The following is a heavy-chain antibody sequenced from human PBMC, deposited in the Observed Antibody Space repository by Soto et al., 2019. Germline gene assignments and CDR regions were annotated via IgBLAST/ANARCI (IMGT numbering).Heavy chain of an antibody. CDR1: GGSIRSGYYY. CDR2: IYYSGST. J-gene: IGHJ3*02. Sequence: PSETLSLTCTVSGGSIRSGYYYWSWIRQPPGKGLEWIGYIYYSGSTYYNPSLKSRVTISVDTSKNQFSLKLSSVTAADTAVYYCARDLTYYYGSGSSVDAFDIWGQGTMVTVSS. D-gene: IGHD3-10*01. CDR3: ARDLTYYYGSGSSVDAFDI. V-gene: IGHV4-30-4*01.